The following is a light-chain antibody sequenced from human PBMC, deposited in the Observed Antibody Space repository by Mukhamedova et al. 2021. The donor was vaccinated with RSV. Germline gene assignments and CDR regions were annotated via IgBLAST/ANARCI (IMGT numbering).Light chain of an antibody. J-gene: IGLJ1*01. CDR3: SSYTSSSTLV. CDR1: SSDVGGYNY. Sequence: GTSSDVGGYNYVSWYQQHPGKAPKLMIYDVSNRPSGVSNRFSGSKSGNTASLTISGLQAEDESDYYCSSYTSSSTLVFGTAT. CDR2: DVS. V-gene: IGLV2-14*04.